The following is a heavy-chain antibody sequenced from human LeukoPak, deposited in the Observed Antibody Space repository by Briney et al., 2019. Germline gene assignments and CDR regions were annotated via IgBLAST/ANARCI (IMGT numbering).Heavy chain of an antibody. V-gene: IGHV3-15*01. CDR3: AWDSNYYFDMAV. D-gene: IGHD1-26*01. Sequence: NAGGSLRLSCKGSGFTFSDSWRNWVRQAPGKGLEWVGRMKSRGIAGKTHYAAPVKGRFTISRDDSKNTLFLQMSSLQAEDTAVYYCAWDSNYYFDMAVWGQGTTVTVSS. J-gene: IGHJ6*02. CDR1: GFTFSDSW. CDR2: MKSRGIAGKT.